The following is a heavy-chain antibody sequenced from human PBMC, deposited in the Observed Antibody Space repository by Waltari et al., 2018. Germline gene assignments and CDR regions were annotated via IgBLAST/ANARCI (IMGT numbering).Heavy chain of an antibody. J-gene: IGHJ4*02. V-gene: IGHV4-34*02. CDR2: INHSGST. Sequence: QVQLQQWGAGLLKPSETLSLTCAVDGGSFSGYFWSWIRQPPGKGLEWVGEINHSGSTNYNPSITSRVTISVDTSHRQFSLKLGSVTAADTAVYYWAGSYSNYINRIFSATWPWGQGTLVTVST. CDR3: AGSYSNYINRIFSATWP. CDR1: GGSFSGYF. D-gene: IGHD4-4*01.